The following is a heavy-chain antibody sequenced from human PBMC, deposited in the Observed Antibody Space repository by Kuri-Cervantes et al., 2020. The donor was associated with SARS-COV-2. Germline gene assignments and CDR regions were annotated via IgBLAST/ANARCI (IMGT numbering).Heavy chain of an antibody. D-gene: IGHD5-18*01. Sequence: GESLKISCAASGFTFSSYGMHWVRQAPGKGLEWVAVISYDGSNKYYADSVKGRFTISRDNSKNTLYLQMNSLRAEDTAVYYYVIVDTAMVGFGDYWGQGTLVTSPQ. V-gene: IGHV3-30*03. CDR1: GFTFSSYG. CDR2: ISYDGSNK. J-gene: IGHJ4*02. CDR3: VIVDTAMVGFGDY.